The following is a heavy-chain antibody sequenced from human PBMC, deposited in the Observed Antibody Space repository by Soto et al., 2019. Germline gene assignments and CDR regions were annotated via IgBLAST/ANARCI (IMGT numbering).Heavy chain of an antibody. D-gene: IGHD1-26*01. CDR2: INHSGSP. V-gene: IGHV4-34*01. CDR1: GGSFSGYY. CDR3: ARGGKGMGFDY. J-gene: IGHJ4*02. Sequence: QVQLQQWGAGLLKPSETLSLTCAMYGGSFSGYYWSWIRQPPVKGLEWIGEINHSGSPNYNPSLKSRVSRSVDKSKNQLSLKLSSVTAADTAVYYCARGGKGMGFDYWGQGTLVTVS.